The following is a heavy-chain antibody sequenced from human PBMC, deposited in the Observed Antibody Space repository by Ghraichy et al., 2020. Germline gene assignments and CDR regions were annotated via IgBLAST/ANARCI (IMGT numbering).Heavy chain of an antibody. CDR3: AKFSGWYSTLDAFDI. CDR2: ISYDGSNK. J-gene: IGHJ3*02. Sequence: GESLNISCAASGFTFSSYGMHWVRQAPGKGLEWVAVISYDGSNKYYADSVKGRFTISRDNSKNTLYLQMNSLRAEDTAVYYCAKFSGWYSTLDAFDIWGQGTMVTVSS. D-gene: IGHD6-19*01. V-gene: IGHV3-30*18. CDR1: GFTFSSYG.